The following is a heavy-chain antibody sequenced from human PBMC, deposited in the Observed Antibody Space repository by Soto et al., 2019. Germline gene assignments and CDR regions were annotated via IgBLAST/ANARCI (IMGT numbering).Heavy chain of an antibody. J-gene: IGHJ6*02. CDR1: GFTFSSYS. CDR2: ISSRTNYM. CDR3: ARMGSVTTFSWSDYYYGMDV. D-gene: IGHD4-17*01. Sequence: EVQLVESGGGLVKPGGSLRLSCAASGFTFSSYSMNWVRQAPGKGLEWVSSISSRTNYMYYADSVKGRFTISRDDAKNSLYLQMNSLRAEDTDVYYCARMGSVTTFSWSDYYYGMDVWGQGTTVTVSS. V-gene: IGHV3-21*01.